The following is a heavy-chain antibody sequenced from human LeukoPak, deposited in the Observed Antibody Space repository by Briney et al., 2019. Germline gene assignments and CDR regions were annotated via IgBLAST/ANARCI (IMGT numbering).Heavy chain of an antibody. Sequence: GESLRISCKGSGYSFTTYWISRVRQMPGKGLEWMGRIDPTDSYTNYSPSFQGHVTMSADRSISTAYLQWSSLKASDTALYYCARQAVDYYYGMDVWGQGTTVTVSS. V-gene: IGHV5-10-1*01. J-gene: IGHJ6*02. CDR2: IDPTDSYT. D-gene: IGHD6-25*01. CDR1: GYSFTTYW. CDR3: ARQAVDYYYGMDV.